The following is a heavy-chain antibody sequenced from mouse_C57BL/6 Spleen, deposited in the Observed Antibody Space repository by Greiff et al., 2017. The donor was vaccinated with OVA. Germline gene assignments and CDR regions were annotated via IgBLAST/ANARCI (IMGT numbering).Heavy chain of an antibody. J-gene: IGHJ2*01. CDR2: INPSSGYP. Sequence: QVQLQQPGAELARPGASVKLSCKASGYTFTSYTMHWVNQRPGQGLEWIGYINPSSGYPKYNQKFKDKATLPVDKSSSTAYMQLSSLTSEDSAVDYCAGDVVGYWGQGTTLTVSS. CDR3: AGDVVGY. V-gene: IGHV1-4*01. CDR1: GYTFTSYT.